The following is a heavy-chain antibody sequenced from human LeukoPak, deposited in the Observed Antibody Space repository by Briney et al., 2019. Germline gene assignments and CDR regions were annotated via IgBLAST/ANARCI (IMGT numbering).Heavy chain of an antibody. Sequence: SETLSLTCAVYGGSFSGYYWSWIRQPPGKGLEWIGEINHSGSTNNNPSLKSRVTMSVDTSKNQFSLNLSSVTAADTAVYYCARKGQWLVSGSYYYGMDVWGQGTTVTVSS. CDR2: INHSGST. V-gene: IGHV4-34*01. CDR1: GGSFSGYY. J-gene: IGHJ6*02. D-gene: IGHD6-19*01. CDR3: ARKGQWLVSGSYYYGMDV.